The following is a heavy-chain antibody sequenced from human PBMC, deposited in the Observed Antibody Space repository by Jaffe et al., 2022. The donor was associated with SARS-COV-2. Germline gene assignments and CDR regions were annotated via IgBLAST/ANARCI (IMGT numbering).Heavy chain of an antibody. CDR3: ASGTTSPYCGGDCPGRGFDP. CDR2: ISGSGGNT. D-gene: IGHD2-21*02. V-gene: IGHV3-23*01. Sequence: EEQLLESGGGLVQPGGSLRLSCVASGFTFRNYAMTWVRQAPGEGLEWVSAISGSGGNTYYADSVRGRFTISRDNSKNTLFLQMNNLRAEDSAVYYCASGTTSPYCGGDCPGRGFDPWGQGTLVTVSS. J-gene: IGHJ5*02. CDR1: GFTFRNYA.